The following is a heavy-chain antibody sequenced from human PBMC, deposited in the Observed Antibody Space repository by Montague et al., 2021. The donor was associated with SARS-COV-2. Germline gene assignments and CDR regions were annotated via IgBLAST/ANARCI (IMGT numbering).Heavy chain of an antibody. Sequence: SETLSLTCTVSGGSIKTISYYWAWIRQSPGKGLEWIASVYYTGHTYYTPSLTARTTISLDTSKNQFSLTLSSVAAADTAVYYCAADYGGRDWFDPWGQGTLVTVSS. CDR3: AADYGGRDWFDP. CDR1: GGSIKTISYY. V-gene: IGHV4-39*01. D-gene: IGHD4-17*01. J-gene: IGHJ5*02. CDR2: VYYTGHT.